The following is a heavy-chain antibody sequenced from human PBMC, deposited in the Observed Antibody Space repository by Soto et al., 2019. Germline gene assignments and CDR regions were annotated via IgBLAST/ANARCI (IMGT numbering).Heavy chain of an antibody. D-gene: IGHD1-26*01. CDR3: AKGVGQWELTYFDY. Sequence: GGSLRLSCAASGFTFSSYAMSCVRQAPGKGLEWVSAISGSGGSTYYADSVKGRFTISRDNSKNTLYLQMNSLRAEDTAVYNCAKGVGQWELTYFDYGGQGTRVTVSS. J-gene: IGHJ4*02. CDR2: ISGSGGST. V-gene: IGHV3-23*01. CDR1: GFTFSSYA.